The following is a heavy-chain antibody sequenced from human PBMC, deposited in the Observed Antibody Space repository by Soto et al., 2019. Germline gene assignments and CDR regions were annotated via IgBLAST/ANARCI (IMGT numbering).Heavy chain of an antibody. D-gene: IGHD6-19*01. J-gene: IGHJ4*02. CDR2: ISSSSSYI. CDR1: GFTFSSCS. Sequence: GGSLRLSCAASGFTFSSCSMNWVRQAPGKGLEWVSSISSSSSYIYYADSVKGRFTISRDNAKNSLYLQMNSLRAEDTAVYYCARDRVGAVAGTDDYWGQGTLVTVSS. V-gene: IGHV3-21*01. CDR3: ARDRVGAVAGTDDY.